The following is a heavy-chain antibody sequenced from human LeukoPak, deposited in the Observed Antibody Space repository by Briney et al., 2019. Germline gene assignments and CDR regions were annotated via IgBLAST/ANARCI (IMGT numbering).Heavy chain of an antibody. D-gene: IGHD4-17*01. CDR1: GFTFHSYG. Sequence: AGGSLRLSCAASGFTFHSYGMDWVRQAPGKGLEWLSFISSSRSSTIYNADSVKGRFTISRDNAKNSLYLQMNSLRAEDTAVYYCARAGDYHDYGFAFDIWGQGTLVTVSS. J-gene: IGHJ3*02. CDR3: ARAGDYHDYGFAFDI. CDR2: ISSSRSSTI. V-gene: IGHV3-48*04.